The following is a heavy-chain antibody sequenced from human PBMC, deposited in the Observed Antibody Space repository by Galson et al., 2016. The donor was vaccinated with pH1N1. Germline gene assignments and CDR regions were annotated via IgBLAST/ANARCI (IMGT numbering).Heavy chain of an antibody. CDR1: GFTFSDYL. J-gene: IGHJ4*02. Sequence: SLRLSCAASGFTFSDYLMHWVRQVPGKGLVWVSRIYHHGTRTNYADSVKGRFAISRDNARNSLYLQMNSLRAEDAAVYYCARTRGYSYGSFDYWGQGTLVTVSS. V-gene: IGHV3-74*01. CDR2: IYHHGTRT. CDR3: ARTRGYSYGSFDY. D-gene: IGHD5-18*01.